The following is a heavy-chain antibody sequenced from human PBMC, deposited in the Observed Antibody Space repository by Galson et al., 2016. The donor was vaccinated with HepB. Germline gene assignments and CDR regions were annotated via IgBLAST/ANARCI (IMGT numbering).Heavy chain of an antibody. CDR3: ARRRKYCDTISCSGPLDH. CDR2: IDPSDSYT. CDR1: GYSFTSYW. V-gene: IGHV5-10-1*01. D-gene: IGHD2-2*01. Sequence: QSGAEVKKPGESLRISCKGSGYSFTSYWISWVRQMPGKGLEWMGRIDPSDSYTSYSPSFQGHVTISADKSISTAYVQWSSLKASDTAIYYCARRRKYCDTISCSGPLDHWGQGTLVTVAS. J-gene: IGHJ4*02.